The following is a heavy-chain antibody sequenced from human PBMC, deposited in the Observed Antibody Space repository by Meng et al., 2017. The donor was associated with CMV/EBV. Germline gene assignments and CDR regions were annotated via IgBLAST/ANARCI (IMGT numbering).Heavy chain of an antibody. CDR1: GGTFSSYT. J-gene: IGHJ4*02. CDR3: ARSGDSGGHIAY. Sequence: CKASGGTFSSYTINWVRQAPGQGLEWMGGIIALVGVTSYAQKFQGRVTISEDRATSTAHLELTSLTSEDTGVYYCARSGDSGGHIAYWGQGTVVTVSS. D-gene: IGHD4-23*01. CDR2: IIALVGVT. V-gene: IGHV1-69*02.